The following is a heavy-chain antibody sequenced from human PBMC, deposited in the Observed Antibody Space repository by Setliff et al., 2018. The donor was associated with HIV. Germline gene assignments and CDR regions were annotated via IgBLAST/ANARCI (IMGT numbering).Heavy chain of an antibody. V-gene: IGHV4-4*09. D-gene: IGHD6-19*01. CDR3: ASSSGWYGAAQFDP. J-gene: IGHJ5*02. CDR2: IFSSGST. Sequence: ASETLSLTCTVSGGSISSYCWNWIRQSPGRGLEWIGFIFSSGSTKYNPSLQSRVTISLDTSKNQFSLKLSSLTAADTAVYYCASSSGWYGAAQFDPWGQGTRVTVSS. CDR1: GGSISSYC.